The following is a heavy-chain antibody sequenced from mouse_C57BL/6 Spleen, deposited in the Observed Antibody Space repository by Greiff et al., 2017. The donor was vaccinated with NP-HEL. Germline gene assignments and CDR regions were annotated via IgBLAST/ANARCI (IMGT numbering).Heavy chain of an antibody. V-gene: IGHV2-3*01. CDR2: IWGDGST. CDR3: AKRSGSSPYWYFDV. D-gene: IGHD1-1*01. Sequence: VKLMESGPGLVAPSQSLSITCTVSGFSLTSYGVSWVRQPPGKGLEWLGVIWGDGSTHYPSALISRLSISKDNSKSQVFLKLNSLQTDDTATYYCAKRSGSSPYWYFDVWGTGTTVTVSS. J-gene: IGHJ1*03. CDR1: GFSLTSYG.